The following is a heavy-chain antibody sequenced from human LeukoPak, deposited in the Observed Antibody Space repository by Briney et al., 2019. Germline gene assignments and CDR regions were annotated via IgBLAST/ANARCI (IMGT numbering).Heavy chain of an antibody. J-gene: IGHJ6*02. V-gene: IGHV1-69*01. CDR3: APVGVGAQNGMDV. D-gene: IGHD1-26*01. CDR1: GGTFSSYA. CDR2: IIPIFGTA. Sequence: SVKVSCKASGGTFSSYAISWVRQAPGQGLEWMGGIIPIFGTANYAQKFQGRVTITADESTSTAYMELSSLRSEDTAVYYCAPVGVGAQNGMDVWGQGTTVTVSS.